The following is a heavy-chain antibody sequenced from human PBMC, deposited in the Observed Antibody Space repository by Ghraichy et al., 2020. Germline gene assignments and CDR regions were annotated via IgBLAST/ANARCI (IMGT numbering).Heavy chain of an antibody. CDR3: ARIQGPYSGSYLY. CDR1: GFSLSTSGMC. CDR2: IDWDDDK. J-gene: IGHJ4*02. D-gene: IGHD1-26*01. V-gene: IGHV2-70*11. Sequence: TLSLTLTCTFSGFSLSTSGMCVSWIRQPPGKALEWLARIDWDDDKYYSTSLKTRLTISKDTSKNQVVLTMTNMDPVDTATYYCARIQGPYSGSYLYWGQGTLVTVSS.